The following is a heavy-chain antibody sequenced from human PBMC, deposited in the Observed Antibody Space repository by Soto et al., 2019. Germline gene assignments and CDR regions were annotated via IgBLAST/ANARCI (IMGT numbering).Heavy chain of an antibody. CDR1: GFTFSSYA. D-gene: IGHD6-13*01. V-gene: IGHV3-30-3*01. J-gene: IGHJ4*02. Sequence: QVQLVESGGGVVQPGRSLKLSCAASGFTFSSYAMHWVRQAPGKGLEWVAVISYDGSNKYYADSVKGRFTISRDNSKNTLYLQMNSLRAEDTAVYYCARVCAGTGDYWGQGTLVTVSS. CDR2: ISYDGSNK. CDR3: ARVCAGTGDY.